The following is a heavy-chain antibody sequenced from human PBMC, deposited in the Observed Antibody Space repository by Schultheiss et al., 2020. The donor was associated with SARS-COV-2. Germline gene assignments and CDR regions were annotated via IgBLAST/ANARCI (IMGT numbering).Heavy chain of an antibody. D-gene: IGHD6-13*01. CDR2: IKSKTDGGTT. CDR1: GFTFSNAW. J-gene: IGHJ5*02. Sequence: GGSLRLSCAASGFTFSNAWMSWVRQAPGKGLEWVGRIKSKTDGGTTDYAAPVKGRFTISRDDSKNTLYLQMNSLRAEDTAVYYCAREDRSSSGNNWFDPWGQGTLVTVSS. V-gene: IGHV3-15*01. CDR3: AREDRSSSGNNWFDP.